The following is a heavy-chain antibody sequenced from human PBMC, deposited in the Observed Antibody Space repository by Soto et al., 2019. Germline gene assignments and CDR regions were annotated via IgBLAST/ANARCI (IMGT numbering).Heavy chain of an antibody. D-gene: IGHD2-21*02. CDR1: GFTFSTYA. CDR3: AREETAWPLAYGLDV. J-gene: IGHJ6*02. CDR2: LSGSGGTT. Sequence: GGSLRLSCSTSGFTFSTYAMNWVRQAPGKGLEWVSALSGSGGTTYYADSVKGRFTISRDNAKNSVSLQMNSLRDEDTAVYYCAREETAWPLAYGLDVWGQGTTVTVSS. V-gene: IGHV3-23*01.